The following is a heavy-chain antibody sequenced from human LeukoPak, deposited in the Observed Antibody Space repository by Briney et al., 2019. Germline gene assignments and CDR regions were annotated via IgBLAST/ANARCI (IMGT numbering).Heavy chain of an antibody. J-gene: IGHJ5*02. V-gene: IGHV4-61*02. CDR2: IYTSGST. CDR1: GGSISSGSYY. Sequence: SETLSLTCTVSGGSISSGSYYWSWIRQPAGKGLEWIGRIYTSGSTNYNPSLKSRVTIPVDTSKNQFSLKLSSVTAADTAVYYCAREGYSWFDPWGQGTLVTVSS. CDR3: AREGYSWFDP.